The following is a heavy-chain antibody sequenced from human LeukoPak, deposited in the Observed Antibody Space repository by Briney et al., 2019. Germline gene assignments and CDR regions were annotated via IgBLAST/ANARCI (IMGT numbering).Heavy chain of an antibody. CDR1: GGSISSYY. Sequence: PSETLSLICTVSGGSISSYYWSWIRQPSGKGLEWIGRIYTSGSTNYNPSLKSRVTMSVDTSKNQFSLKLSSVTAADTAVYYCARDRGEWELPEHDAFDIWGQGTMVTVSS. V-gene: IGHV4-4*07. D-gene: IGHD1-26*01. J-gene: IGHJ3*02. CDR2: IYTSGST. CDR3: ARDRGEWELPEHDAFDI.